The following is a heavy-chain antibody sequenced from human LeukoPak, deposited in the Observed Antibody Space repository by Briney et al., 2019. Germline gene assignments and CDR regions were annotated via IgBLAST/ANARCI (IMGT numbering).Heavy chain of an antibody. CDR2: IIPIFGTA. CDR3: ARVPYSGTYSAGPEDY. J-gene: IGHJ4*02. CDR1: GGTFSSYA. Sequence: SVKVSCKASGGTFSSYAISWVRQAPGQGLEWMGRIIPIFGTANYAQKFQGRVTITTDESTSTAYMELSSLRSEDTAVYYCARVPYSGTYSAGPEDYWGQGTLVTISS. D-gene: IGHD1-26*01. V-gene: IGHV1-69*05.